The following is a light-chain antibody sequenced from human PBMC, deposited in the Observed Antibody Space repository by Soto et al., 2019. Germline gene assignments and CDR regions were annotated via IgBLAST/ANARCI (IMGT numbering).Light chain of an antibody. V-gene: IGKV1-33*01. Sequence: DIQLTKSLSSLSAYVGDRVSITCQASQDISNYLNWYQQKPGKAPKLLIYDASNLETGVPSRFSGSGSGTDFTFTSSSLQPEDIATYYCQQYDNLPLTFGGGTKVDIK. CDR3: QQYDNLPLT. CDR2: DAS. J-gene: IGKJ4*01. CDR1: QDISNY.